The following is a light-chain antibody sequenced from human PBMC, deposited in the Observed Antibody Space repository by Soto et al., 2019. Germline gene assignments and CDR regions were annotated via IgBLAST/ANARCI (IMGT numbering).Light chain of an antibody. CDR2: GAS. V-gene: IGKV3-15*01. CDR3: QQYNDWRPEDFT. CDR1: QTVSSN. Sequence: EIVMTQSPATLSVSPGERVTLSCRASQTVSSNLAWYQQKPGQAPRLLIYGASTRATGIPARFSGSGSGTEFTLTISSLQSGDFAIYYCQQYNDWRPEDFTFGPGTTVEIK. J-gene: IGKJ3*01.